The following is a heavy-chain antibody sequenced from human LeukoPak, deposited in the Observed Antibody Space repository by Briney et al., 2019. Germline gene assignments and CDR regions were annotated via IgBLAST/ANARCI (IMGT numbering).Heavy chain of an antibody. D-gene: IGHD3-10*01. J-gene: IGHJ6*02. CDR1: GGSISSYY. CDR2: IYTSGST. V-gene: IGHV4-4*07. Sequence: SETLSLTCTVSGGSISSYYWSWIRQPAGKGLEWIGRIYTSGSTNYNPPLKSRVTMSVDTSKNQFSLKLSSVTAADTAVYYCARLMVRGRNDYYYYGMDVWGQGTTVTVSS. CDR3: ARLMVRGRNDYYYYGMDV.